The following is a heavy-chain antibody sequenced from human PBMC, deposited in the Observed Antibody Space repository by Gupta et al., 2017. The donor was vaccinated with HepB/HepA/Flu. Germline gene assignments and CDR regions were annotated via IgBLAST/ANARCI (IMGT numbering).Heavy chain of an antibody. Sequence: EVQLVESGGGLVQPGGSLRLSCAASGFIFSNYWMSWVRQAPGKGLEWVANIKQDGSAKYYGGSVKGRFTISRDNAKRSLYLQMNSRRADDAAVYYCARETDTSSYAFDFWGQGIPVTVSS. CDR1: GFIFSNYW. CDR2: IKQDGSAK. CDR3: ARETDTSSYAFDF. V-gene: IGHV3-7*01. D-gene: IGHD2-2*01. J-gene: IGHJ4*02.